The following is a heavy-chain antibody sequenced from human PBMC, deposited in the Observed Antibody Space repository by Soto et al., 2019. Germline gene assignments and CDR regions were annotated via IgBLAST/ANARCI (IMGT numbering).Heavy chain of an antibody. CDR2: IKSKADGGTT. CDR3: TTVSYINMPMVRFYY. J-gene: IGHJ4*01. Sequence: TGGSLRLSCAASGFIFSNAWINWVRQAPGKGLEWVGRIKSKADGGTTDFAAPVKGRFAISRDDSKNMMYMEMSSLRTEDTAVYYCTTVSYINMPMVRFYYRGHGNPVPVSS. CDR1: GFIFSNAW. D-gene: IGHD2-2*01. V-gene: IGHV3-15*07.